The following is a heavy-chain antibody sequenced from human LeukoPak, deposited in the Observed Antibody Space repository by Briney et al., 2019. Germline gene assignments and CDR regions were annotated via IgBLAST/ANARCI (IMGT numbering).Heavy chain of an antibody. J-gene: IGHJ4*02. D-gene: IGHD3-10*01. CDR3: ARDVGRGLFDY. Sequence: GGSLRLSCAASGFAFSTYSLNWVRQAPGKGLEWVSDITSSSSTIYYAGFVKGRFTISRDNAKNSLYLQMNSLRGEDTAVYYCARDVGRGLFDYWGQGTLVTVSS. CDR1: GFAFSTYS. V-gene: IGHV3-48*01. CDR2: ITSSSSTI.